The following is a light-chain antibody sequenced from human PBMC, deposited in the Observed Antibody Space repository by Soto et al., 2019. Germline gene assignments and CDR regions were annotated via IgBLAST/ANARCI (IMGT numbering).Light chain of an antibody. Sequence: EIVMTQSPVTLSVSPGERATLSCRASHRVSSYLAWYQQKPGQAPRLLIYGTSTRATGIPARFSGSGSGTEFTLTISSLQSEDFAVYYCQQYNNWPLTFGEGTKVEIK. J-gene: IGKJ4*01. CDR1: HRVSSY. CDR3: QQYNNWPLT. V-gene: IGKV3-15*01. CDR2: GTS.